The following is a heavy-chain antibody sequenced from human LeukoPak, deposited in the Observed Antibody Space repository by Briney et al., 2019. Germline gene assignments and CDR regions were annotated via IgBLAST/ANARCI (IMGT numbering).Heavy chain of an antibody. V-gene: IGHV4-39*01. Sequence: SETLSLTCTVSGYSISSSSYYWGWIRQPPGKGLEWIGSIYYSGSTYYNPSLKSRVTISVDTSKNQFSLKLSSVTAADTAVYYCARRSGGTQPFDIWGQGTMVTVSS. CDR2: IYYSGST. CDR3: ARRSGGTQPFDI. J-gene: IGHJ3*02. CDR1: GYSISSSSYY. D-gene: IGHD1-7*01.